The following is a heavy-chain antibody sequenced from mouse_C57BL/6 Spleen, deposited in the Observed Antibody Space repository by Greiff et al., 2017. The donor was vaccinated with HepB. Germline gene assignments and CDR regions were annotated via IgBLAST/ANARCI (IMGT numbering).Heavy chain of an antibody. J-gene: IGHJ2*01. CDR3: ARITTVVGRGFDY. D-gene: IGHD1-1*01. V-gene: IGHV1-82*01. CDR1: GYAFSSSW. Sequence: VQLQQSGPELVKPGASVKISCKASGYAFSSSWMNWVKQRPGKGLEGIGRIYPGDGDTNYNGKFKGKATLTADKSSSTAYMQLSSLTSEDSAVYFCARITTVVGRGFDYWGQGTTLTVSS. CDR2: IYPGDGDT.